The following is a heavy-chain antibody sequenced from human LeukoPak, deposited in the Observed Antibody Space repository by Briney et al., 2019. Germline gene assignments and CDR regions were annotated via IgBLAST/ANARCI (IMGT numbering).Heavy chain of an antibody. Sequence: ASVKVSCKASGGTFSSYAISWVRQAPGQGLEWMGRIIPIFGTANYAQKFQGRVTITTDESTSTAYMELSGLRSEDTAVYYCASDSYGALDYWGQGTLVTVSS. D-gene: IGHD4-17*01. CDR3: ASDSYGALDY. V-gene: IGHV1-69*05. CDR1: GGTFSSYA. J-gene: IGHJ4*02. CDR2: IIPIFGTA.